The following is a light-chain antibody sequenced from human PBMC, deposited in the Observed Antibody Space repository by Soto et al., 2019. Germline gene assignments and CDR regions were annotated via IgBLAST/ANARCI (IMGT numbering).Light chain of an antibody. CDR2: DAS. Sequence: ETVLTQSPATLSLSPGERASLSCRASQSVSSYLAWYQQKPGQAPRLPIYDASNRATGIPARFSGSGSGTDFTLTISSLEPEDFAVYYCQHRSTWPPGFGQGTRLEIK. J-gene: IGKJ5*01. CDR3: QHRSTWPPG. V-gene: IGKV3-11*01. CDR1: QSVSSY.